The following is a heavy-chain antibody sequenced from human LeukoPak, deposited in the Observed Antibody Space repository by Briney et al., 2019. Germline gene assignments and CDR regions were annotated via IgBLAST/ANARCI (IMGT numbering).Heavy chain of an antibody. J-gene: IGHJ2*01. D-gene: IGHD6-13*01. CDR1: GGSISSGDYY. V-gene: IGHV4-30-4*01. Sequence: PSQTLSLTCTVSGGSISSGDYYWSWIRQPPGKGLEWIGYIYDSGNTYYNASLRGRVTISVDTSKNQLSLKLSSVTAADTAVYYCARVDGYSSRGYFDLWGRGTLVTVSS. CDR3: ARVDGYSSRGYFDL. CDR2: IYDSGNT.